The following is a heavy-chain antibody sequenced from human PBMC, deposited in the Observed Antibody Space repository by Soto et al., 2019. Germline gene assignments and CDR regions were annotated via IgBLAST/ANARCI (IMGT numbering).Heavy chain of an antibody. CDR3: AREVTTVSRFDY. CDR2: INPGTGSA. D-gene: IGHD4-17*01. Sequence: ASVKVSCKASGYPFPTYAIHWVRQAPGQRLEWMGWINPGTGSAIYSQMFQGRVAITRDTSASTAYMELDSLRSEDTAVYYCAREVTTVSRFDYWGQGTLVTVSS. V-gene: IGHV1-3*01. J-gene: IGHJ4*02. CDR1: GYPFPTYA.